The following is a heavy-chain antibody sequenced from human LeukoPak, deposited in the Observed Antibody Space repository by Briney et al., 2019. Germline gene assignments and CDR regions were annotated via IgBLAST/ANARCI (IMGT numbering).Heavy chain of an antibody. CDR1: GYTFTSYG. CDR2: INAYNGNT. CDR3: ARENYNILTGYPKGDWFDP. Sequence: ASVKVSCKASGYTFTSYGISWVRQAPGQGLEWMGWINAYNGNTNYAQKLQGRVTMTTDTSTSTAYMELRSLRSDDTAVYYCARENYNILTGYPKGDWFDPWSQGTLVTVSS. V-gene: IGHV1-18*01. J-gene: IGHJ5*02. D-gene: IGHD3-9*01.